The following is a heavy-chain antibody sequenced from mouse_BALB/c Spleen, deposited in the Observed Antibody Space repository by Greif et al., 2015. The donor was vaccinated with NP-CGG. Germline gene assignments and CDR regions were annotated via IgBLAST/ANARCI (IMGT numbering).Heavy chain of an antibody. CDR1: GFTFSSYA. V-gene: IGHV5-6-5*01. CDR2: ISSGGST. CDR3: ARNYDYGYYFDY. Sequence: EVKLMESGGGLVKPGGSLKLSCAASGFTFSSYAMSWVRQTPEKRLEWVASISSGGSTYYPDSVKGRFTISRDNARNILYLQMSSLRSEDTAMYYCARNYDYGYYFDYWGQGTTLTVSS. J-gene: IGHJ2*01. D-gene: IGHD2-4*01.